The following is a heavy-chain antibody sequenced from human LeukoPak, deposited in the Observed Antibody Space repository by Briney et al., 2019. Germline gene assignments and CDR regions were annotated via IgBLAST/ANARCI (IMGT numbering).Heavy chain of an antibody. CDR1: GYTFTSYG. Sequence: ASVKVSCKASGYTFTSYGISWVRQAPGQGLEWMGWISGYNGDTNYAQNLQGGVTMTADTSTSTAYMELRNLRYDDTAVYYCAKDIHPGLGSGASCCFDYWGQGTLVTVSS. V-gene: IGHV1-18*01. CDR3: AKDIHPGLGSGASCCFDY. CDR2: ISGYNGDT. D-gene: IGHD2-15*01. J-gene: IGHJ4*02.